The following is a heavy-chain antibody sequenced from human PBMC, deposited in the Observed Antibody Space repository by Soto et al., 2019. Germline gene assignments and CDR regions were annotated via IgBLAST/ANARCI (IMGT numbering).Heavy chain of an antibody. CDR2: IHRDGVT. CDR1: GGSTSSSDW. J-gene: IGHJ4*02. V-gene: IGHV4-4*02. D-gene: IGHD1-26*01. CDR3: AGRPEIHPR. Sequence: QVHLQESGPGLVKPSETLSLTCAISGGSTSSSDWWTWVRQPPGEGLEWIGEIHRDGVTNYNSSLKSRLTISLDQSRNQFSLSLTSVTAEEAAVYFCAGRPEIHPRWGQGILVPVSS.